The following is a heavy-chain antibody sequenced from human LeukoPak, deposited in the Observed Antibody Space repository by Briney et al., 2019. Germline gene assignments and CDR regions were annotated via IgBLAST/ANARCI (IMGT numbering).Heavy chain of an antibody. D-gene: IGHD6-13*01. CDR3: TRGPITAPGISDY. V-gene: IGHV3-74*03. J-gene: IGHJ4*02. CDR2: ISNDGSVT. CDR1: GFTFSGAW. Sequence: GGSLRPSCAASGFTFSGAWMHWVRQVPGKGLVWVSAISNDGSVTEYTDSVKGRFTISRDNDKKTVYLQMNSLRAEDTAVYYCTRGPITAPGISDYWGQGTLVTVSS.